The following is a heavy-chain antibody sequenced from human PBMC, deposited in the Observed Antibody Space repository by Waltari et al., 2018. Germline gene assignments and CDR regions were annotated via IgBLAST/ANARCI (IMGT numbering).Heavy chain of an antibody. CDR2: IKQDGSNK. CDR3: ARGDLWFREILDY. D-gene: IGHD3-10*01. J-gene: IGHJ4*02. V-gene: IGHV3-7*01. CDR1: GFTFSSYW. Sequence: EVQLVESGGGLVQPGGSLRLSCAASGFTFSSYWMSWVRQAPGKGLEWVANIKQDGSNKYYADSVKGRFTISRDNSKNTLYLQMNSLRAEDTAVYYCARGDLWFREILDYWGQGTLVTVSS.